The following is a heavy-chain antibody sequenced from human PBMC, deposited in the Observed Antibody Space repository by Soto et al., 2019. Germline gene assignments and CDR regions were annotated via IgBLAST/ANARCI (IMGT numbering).Heavy chain of an antibody. CDR2: IYSGGST. D-gene: IGHD1-26*01. Sequence: GGSLRLSCAASGFTVSSSYMSWVRQAPGKGLEWVSFIYSGGSTYYADSVKGRFTISRDNPKNTLYLQMNSLRAEDTAVYYCARGATTAYYYYGMDVWGQGTTVTVSS. CDR1: GFTVSSSY. V-gene: IGHV3-53*01. CDR3: ARGATTAYYYYGMDV. J-gene: IGHJ6*02.